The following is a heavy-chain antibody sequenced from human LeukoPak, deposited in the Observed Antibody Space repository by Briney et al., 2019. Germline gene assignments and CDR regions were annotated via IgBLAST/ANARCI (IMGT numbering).Heavy chain of an antibody. CDR3: AKKMYYYGSGSYYNGVPHYMDV. V-gene: IGHV4-34*01. CDR1: GGSLSGYY. J-gene: IGHJ6*03. D-gene: IGHD3-10*01. CDR2: INHSGST. Sequence: SETLSLTCAVYGGSLSGYYWSWIRQPPGKGLEWIGEINHSGSTNYNPSLKSRVTISVDTSKNQFSLKLSSVTAADTAVYYCAKKMYYYGSGSYYNGVPHYMDVWGKGTTVTISS.